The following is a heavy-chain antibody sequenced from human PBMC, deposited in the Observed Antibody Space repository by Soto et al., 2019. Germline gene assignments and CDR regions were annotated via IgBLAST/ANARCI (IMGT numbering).Heavy chain of an antibody. V-gene: IGHV2-5*02. CDR2: IYWDDGK. Sequence: QITLKESGPTLVKPTQTLTLTCTFSGFSLSTSGVGVGWFRQPPGKALEWLALIYWDDGKRYSPSLKSRLTITKATSKYQVVLTLTNMYPVDTATYFCAYVYGGYDNFDYWGQGTLVTVSS. D-gene: IGHD5-12*01. CDR3: AYVYGGYDNFDY. J-gene: IGHJ4*02. CDR1: GFSLSTSGVG.